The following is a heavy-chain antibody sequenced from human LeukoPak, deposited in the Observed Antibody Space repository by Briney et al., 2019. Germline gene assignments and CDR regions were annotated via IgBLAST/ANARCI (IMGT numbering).Heavy chain of an antibody. CDR2: INPSGGST. CDR3: ARDGYCSGGSCSGFDY. D-gene: IGHD2-15*01. Sequence: GASVKVSCKASGYTFTGYYMHWVRQAPGQGLEWMGIINPSGGSTSYAQKFQGRVTMTRDMSTSTVYMELSSLRSEDTAVYYCARDGYCSGGSCSGFDYWGQGTLVTVSS. V-gene: IGHV1-46*01. J-gene: IGHJ4*02. CDR1: GYTFTGYY.